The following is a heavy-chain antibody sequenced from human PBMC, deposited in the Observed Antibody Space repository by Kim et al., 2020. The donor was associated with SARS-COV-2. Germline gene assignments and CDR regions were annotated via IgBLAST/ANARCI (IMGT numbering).Heavy chain of an antibody. Sequence: SETLSLTCAVYGGSFSGYYWSWIRQPPGKGLEWIGEINHSGSTNYNPSLKSRVTISVDTSKNQFSLKLSSVTAADTAVYYCARGRGNSDPTLVEKDYWGQGTLVTVSS. CDR2: INHSGST. D-gene: IGHD2-21*02. J-gene: IGHJ4*02. CDR3: ARGRGNSDPTLVEKDY. CDR1: GGSFSGYY. V-gene: IGHV4-34*01.